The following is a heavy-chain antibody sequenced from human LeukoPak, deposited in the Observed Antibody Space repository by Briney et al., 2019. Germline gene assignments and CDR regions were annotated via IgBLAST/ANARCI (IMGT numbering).Heavy chain of an antibody. CDR1: GGSISSGSNY. J-gene: IGHJ1*01. CDR3: ESGTPQLWTSF. D-gene: IGHD5-18*01. V-gene: IGHV4-61*02. Sequence: SESLSLTCTVSGGSISSGSNYWSWIRQPAGKGLEWIGRIYTSGSTNYNPSLTSRVTISIDTSKNQFSLKLSSVTAADTAVYYCESGTPQLWTSFWGQGTLVTVSS. CDR2: IYTSGST.